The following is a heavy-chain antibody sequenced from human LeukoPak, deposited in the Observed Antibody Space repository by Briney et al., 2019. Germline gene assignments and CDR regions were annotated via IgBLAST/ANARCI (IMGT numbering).Heavy chain of an antibody. CDR2: IRGSGGKT. CDR3: AKDDSRGIMTMIVVVSHFDS. D-gene: IGHD3-22*01. J-gene: IGHJ4*02. Sequence: GGSLRLSCAASGFTFSRYAMRWVRQAPGSGLEWGSGIRGSGGKTEYADSVKGRFTISRDNLKNTLYLQMNPLRAEDTARYYCAKDDSRGIMTMIVVVSHFDSWGQGTLVTVSS. CDR1: GFTFSRYA. V-gene: IGHV3-23*01.